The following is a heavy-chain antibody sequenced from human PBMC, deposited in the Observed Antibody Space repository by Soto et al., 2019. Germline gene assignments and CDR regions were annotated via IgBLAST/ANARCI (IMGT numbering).Heavy chain of an antibody. CDR1: GFTFSGSA. CDR2: IRSKANSYAT. J-gene: IGHJ3*02. D-gene: IGHD1-26*01. V-gene: IGHV3-73*01. CDR3: TRLSRVVGADAFDI. Sequence: GGSLRLSCAASGFTFSGSAMHWVRQASGKGLEWVGRIRSKANSYATAYAASVKGRFTISRDDSKNTGYLQMNSLKTDDTAVYYCTRLSRVVGADAFDIWGQGTMVTVSS.